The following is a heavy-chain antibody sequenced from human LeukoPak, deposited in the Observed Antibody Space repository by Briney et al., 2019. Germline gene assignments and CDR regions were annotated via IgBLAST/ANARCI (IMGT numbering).Heavy chain of an antibody. CDR2: ISGSGGST. CDR1: RFTFTSYA. V-gene: IGHV3-23*01. CDR3: AKGDSSGYYSNFDY. J-gene: IGHJ4*02. Sequence: GGSLRLSCAASRFTFTSYAMSWVRQAPGKGLEWVSAISGSGGSTYYADSVKGRFTISRDNSKNTLYLQMNSLRADDTAVYYCAKGDSSGYYSNFDYWGQGTLVTVSS. D-gene: IGHD3-22*01.